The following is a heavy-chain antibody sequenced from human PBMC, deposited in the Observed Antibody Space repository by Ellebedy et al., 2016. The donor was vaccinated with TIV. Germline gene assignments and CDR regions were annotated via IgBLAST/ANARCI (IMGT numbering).Heavy chain of an antibody. Sequence: AASVTVSCKTSRYAFTTYSMNSLRQAPGQGLEWMGWININTGDPTYAQGFTGRFVFSLDTSVSTAYLQIDSLKADDTAMYYCALTGVTTSDFDYWGQGTLVTVSS. J-gene: IGHJ4*02. D-gene: IGHD4-17*01. V-gene: IGHV7-4-1*01. CDR2: ININTGDP. CDR3: ALTGVTTSDFDY. CDR1: RYAFTTYS.